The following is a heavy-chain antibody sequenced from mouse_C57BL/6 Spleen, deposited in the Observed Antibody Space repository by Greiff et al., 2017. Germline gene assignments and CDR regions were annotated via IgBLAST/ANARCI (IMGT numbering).Heavy chain of an antibody. D-gene: IGHD1-1*01. Sequence: QVQLQQPGAELVKPGASVKMSCKASGYTFTSYWITWVKQRPGQGLEWIGDIYPGSGSTNYNEKFKSKATLTVDTSSSTAYMQLSSLTSEDSAVYYCARSEYGSSYWFAYWGQGTLVTVSA. CDR1: GYTFTSYW. CDR2: IYPGSGST. CDR3: ARSEYGSSYWFAY. J-gene: IGHJ3*01. V-gene: IGHV1-55*01.